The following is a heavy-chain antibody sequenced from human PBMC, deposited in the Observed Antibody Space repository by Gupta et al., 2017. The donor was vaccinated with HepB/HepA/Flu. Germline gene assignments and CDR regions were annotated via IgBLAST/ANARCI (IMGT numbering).Heavy chain of an antibody. CDR3: ASYISPLVHTSNDAFDI. J-gene: IGHJ3*02. D-gene: IGHD6-13*01. V-gene: IGHV1-69*06. CDR2: IIPIFGTA. Sequence: QVQLVQSGAEVKKPGSSVKVSCKASGGTFSSYAISWVRQAPGQGLEWMGGIIPIFGTANYAQKFQGRVTITADKSTSTAYMELSSLRSEDTAVYYCASYISPLVHTSNDAFDIWGQGTMVTVSS. CDR1: GGTFSSYA.